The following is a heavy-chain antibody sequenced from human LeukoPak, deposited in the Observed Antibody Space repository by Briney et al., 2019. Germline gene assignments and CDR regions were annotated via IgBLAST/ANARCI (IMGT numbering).Heavy chain of an antibody. CDR2: ISGGGRSM. V-gene: IGHV3-43*02. D-gene: IGHD1-26*01. CDR3: AKDNTPSHSGSYPGH. Sequence: GGSLRLSCAASGSTSDDYAMHWVRQAPGKSLEWVSLISGGGRSMYYADCVKGRFTISRDNSKNSLYLQMNSLRTEDTALYYCAKDNTPSHSGSYPGHWGQGTLVTVSS. CDR1: GSTSDDYA. J-gene: IGHJ4*02.